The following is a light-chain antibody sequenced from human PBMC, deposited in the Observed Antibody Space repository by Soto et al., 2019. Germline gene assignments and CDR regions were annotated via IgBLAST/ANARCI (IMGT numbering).Light chain of an antibody. CDR1: SSDVGGYNY. V-gene: IGLV2-14*01. CDR2: DVS. Sequence: QSALTQPASVSGSPGQSMTISCTGTSSDVGGYNYVSWYQQHPGKAPKLMIYDVSNRPSGVSNRFSGSKSGNTASLTISGLQAEDEADYYCSSYTSSSTFVVFGGGTKPTVL. J-gene: IGLJ2*01. CDR3: SSYTSSSTFVV.